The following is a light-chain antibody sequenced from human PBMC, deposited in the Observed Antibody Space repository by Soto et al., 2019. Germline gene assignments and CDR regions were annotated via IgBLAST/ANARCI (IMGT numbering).Light chain of an antibody. Sequence: EIVVTQSPATLSVSPGERATLSCRASQSVGNKVAWYQHKPGQTPRLIIYDISTRAAGVPARFSGSGYGTDFTLTISSLQSEDFAVYYCQQYNNWPPWTFGQGTKVDIK. CDR1: QSVGNK. V-gene: IGKV3-15*01. J-gene: IGKJ1*01. CDR3: QQYNNWPPWT. CDR2: DIS.